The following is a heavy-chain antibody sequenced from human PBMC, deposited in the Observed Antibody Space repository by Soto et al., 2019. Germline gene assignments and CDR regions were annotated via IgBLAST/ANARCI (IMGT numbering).Heavy chain of an antibody. V-gene: IGHV1-69*13. CDR3: ARVSRYYHSSASYFDY. J-gene: IGHJ4*02. Sequence: SVKVSCKASGGTFSSYAISWVRQAPGQGLEWMGGIIPIFGTANYAQKFQGRVTITADESTSTAYMELSSLRSEDTAVYYCARVSRYYHSSASYFDYWGQATLVTVSS. CDR2: IIPIFGTA. CDR1: GGTFSSYA. D-gene: IGHD3-22*01.